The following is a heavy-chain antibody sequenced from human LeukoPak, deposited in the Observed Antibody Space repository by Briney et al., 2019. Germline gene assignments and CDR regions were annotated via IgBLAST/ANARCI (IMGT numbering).Heavy chain of an antibody. CDR2: VYNSGNT. J-gene: IGHJ3*01. V-gene: IGHV4-61*08. D-gene: IGHD2-21*02. CDR1: GGSISSGDYY. CDR3: ASQYCGGDCKGPGAFDV. Sequence: SETLSLTCTVSGGSISSGDYYWSWIRQPPGKGLEWIGCVYNSGNTNYNPSLKSRLTISVDMSKSQFSLRLRSVTAADTAVYYCASQYCGGDCKGPGAFDVWGQGTMVAVSS.